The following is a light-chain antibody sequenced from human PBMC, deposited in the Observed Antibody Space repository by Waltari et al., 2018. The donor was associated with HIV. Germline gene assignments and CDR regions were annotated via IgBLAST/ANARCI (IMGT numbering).Light chain of an antibody. J-gene: IGLJ2*01. CDR1: RSDIGAYDY. V-gene: IGLV2-8*01. Sequence: QSAMTQPPSASGSLGQSVTISCIGSRSDIGAYDYVSWFQRRPHTAPTLLLYEVTKRPSRVPDRFSGSRSGNTAFLTVSRLQPNDTAAYFCSSYGDKNWVLFGGGTNLTVL. CDR3: SSYGDKNWVL. CDR2: EVT.